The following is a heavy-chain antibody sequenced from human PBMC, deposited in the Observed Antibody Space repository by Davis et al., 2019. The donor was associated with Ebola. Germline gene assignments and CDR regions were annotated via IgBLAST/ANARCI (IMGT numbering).Heavy chain of an antibody. CDR2: IYYSGST. J-gene: IGHJ6*02. D-gene: IGHD3-22*01. CDR3: ARHMTVAAIKGYGLDV. CDR1: GGSISSYY. Sequence: SETLSLTCTVSGGSISSYYWSWIRQPPGKGLEWLGYIYYSGSTKYNPSLKSRVTISVDTSKNQLSLNLNSVTAADTAVYYCARHMTVAAIKGYGLDVWGQGTTVTVSS. V-gene: IGHV4-59*08.